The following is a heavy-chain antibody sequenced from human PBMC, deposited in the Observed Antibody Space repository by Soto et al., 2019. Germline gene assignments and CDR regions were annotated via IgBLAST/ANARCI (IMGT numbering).Heavy chain of an antibody. CDR3: ARPSSSWYVYGMDV. V-gene: IGHV4-34*01. D-gene: IGHD6-13*01. CDR2: INHSGST. J-gene: IGHJ6*02. CDR1: GGSFSGYY. Sequence: PSETLSLTCAVYGGSFSGYYWSWIRQPPGKGLEWIGEINHSGSTNYNPSLKSRVTISVDTSKNQFSLKLSSVTAADTAVYYCARPSSSWYVYGMDVWGQGTTVT.